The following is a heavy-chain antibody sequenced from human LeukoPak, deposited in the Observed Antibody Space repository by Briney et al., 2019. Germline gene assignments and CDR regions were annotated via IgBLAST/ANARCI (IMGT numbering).Heavy chain of an antibody. J-gene: IGHJ4*02. V-gene: IGHV3-48*01. CDR2: ISSSSSTI. D-gene: IGHD6-19*01. CDR1: GFTFSNFG. Sequence: PGGSLRLSCAASGFTFSNFGMHWVRQAPGKGLEWVSYISSSSSTIYYADSVKGRFTISRDNAKNSLYLQMNSLRAEDTAVYYCASEIAVAGEGFDYWGQGTLVTVSS. CDR3: ASEIAVAGEGFDY.